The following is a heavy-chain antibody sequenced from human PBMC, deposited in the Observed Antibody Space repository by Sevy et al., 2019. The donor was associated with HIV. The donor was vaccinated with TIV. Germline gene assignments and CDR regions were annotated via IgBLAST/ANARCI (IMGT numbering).Heavy chain of an antibody. CDR3: AREMAPHIGDYFDY. CDR1: GFTFSDYY. J-gene: IGHJ4*02. D-gene: IGHD3-10*01. Sequence: GGSLRLSCAASGFTFSDYYMSWIRQAPGKGLEWVSYISSSGSTIHYADSVKGRFTISRDNAKNSLYLQMNSLRAEDTAVYYCAREMAPHIGDYFDYWGQGTLVTVSS. V-gene: IGHV3-11*01. CDR2: ISSSGSTI.